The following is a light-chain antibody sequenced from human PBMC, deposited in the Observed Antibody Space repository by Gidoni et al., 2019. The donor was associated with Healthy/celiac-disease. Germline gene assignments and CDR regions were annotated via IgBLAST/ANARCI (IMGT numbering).Light chain of an antibody. J-gene: IGLJ2*01. CDR1: SSNIGINY. Sequence: QSVLAQPPSASGTPGQRVTISCSGRSSNIGINYVYWYQQFPGPAPKLLIYRNNQRPSGVPDRFSGSKSGTSASLAISGLRSEDEADYYCAAWDDSLSGVVFGGGTKLTVL. CDR3: AAWDDSLSGVV. V-gene: IGLV1-47*01. CDR2: RNN.